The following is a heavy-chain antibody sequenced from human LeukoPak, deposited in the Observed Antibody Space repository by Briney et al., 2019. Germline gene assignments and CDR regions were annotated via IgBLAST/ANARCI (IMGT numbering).Heavy chain of an antibody. D-gene: IGHD3-22*01. CDR1: GYTFTSYD. CDR3: ARDEIVLSIPGDY. V-gene: IGHV1-8*01. CDR2: VNPTSGNT. J-gene: IGHJ4*02. Sequence: ASAKVSCKASGYTFTSYDVHWVRQATGQGLEWMGWVNPTSGNTGYAQKFQGRITMTRNTSISTAYMELSRLRSDDTAVYYCARDEIVLSIPGDYWGQGTLVTVSS.